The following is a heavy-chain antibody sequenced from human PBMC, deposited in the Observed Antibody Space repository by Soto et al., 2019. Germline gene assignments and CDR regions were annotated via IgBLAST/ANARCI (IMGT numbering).Heavy chain of an antibody. Sequence: LRLSCAASGFTFSSYAMSWVRQAPGKGLEWVSAISGSGGSTYYADSVKGRFTISRDNSKNTLYLQMNSLRAEDTAVYYCAKSPKQWLAIDYWGQGTLVTVSS. CDR2: ISGSGGST. D-gene: IGHD6-19*01. CDR1: GFTFSSYA. CDR3: AKSPKQWLAIDY. J-gene: IGHJ4*02. V-gene: IGHV3-23*01.